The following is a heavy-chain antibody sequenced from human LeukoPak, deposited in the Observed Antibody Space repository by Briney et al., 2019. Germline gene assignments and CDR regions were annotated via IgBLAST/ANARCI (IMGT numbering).Heavy chain of an antibody. D-gene: IGHD1-7*01. CDR2: ISYDGSNK. CDR1: GFTFSSYA. Sequence: GGSLRLSCAASGFTFSSYAMHWVRQAPGKGLEWVAVISYDGSNKYYADSVKGRFTISRDNSKNTLYLQMNSLRAEDTAVYYCAREELELGYFQHWGQGTLVTVSS. V-gene: IGHV3-30*04. CDR3: AREELELGYFQH. J-gene: IGHJ1*01.